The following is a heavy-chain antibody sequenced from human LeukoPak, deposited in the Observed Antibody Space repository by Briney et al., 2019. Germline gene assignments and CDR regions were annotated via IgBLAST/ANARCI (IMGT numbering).Heavy chain of an antibody. D-gene: IGHD3-10*01. CDR2: IYPGDSDT. CDR3: ARRLGFGELSGVSWFDP. V-gene: IGHV5-51*01. Sequence: GESLKISCKDSGYSFTSYWIGWVRQMPGKGLEWMGIIYPGDSDTRYSPSFQGQVTISADKSISTAYLQWSSLKASDTAMYYCARRLGFGELSGVSWFDPWGQGTLVTVSS. CDR1: GYSFTSYW. J-gene: IGHJ5*02.